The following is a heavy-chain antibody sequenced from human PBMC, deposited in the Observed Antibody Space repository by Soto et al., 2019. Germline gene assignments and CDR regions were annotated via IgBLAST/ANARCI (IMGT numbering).Heavy chain of an antibody. CDR1: GYTFTSYY. CDR2: INPSGGST. Sequence: ASVKVSCKASGYTFTSYYMHWVRQAPGQGLEWMGIINPSGGSTSYAQKFQGRVTMTRDTSTSTVYMELSSLRSEDTAVYYCAGAYYYYDSRRSGCSFDYWGQGTLVTVSS. V-gene: IGHV1-46*01. CDR3: AGAYYYYDSRRSGCSFDY. D-gene: IGHD3-22*01. J-gene: IGHJ4*02.